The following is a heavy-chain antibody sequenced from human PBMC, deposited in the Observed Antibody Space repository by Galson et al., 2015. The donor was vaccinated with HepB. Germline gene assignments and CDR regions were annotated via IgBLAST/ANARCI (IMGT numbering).Heavy chain of an antibody. CDR2: IKSKTDGGTT. CDR1: GFTFSNAW. CDR3: TTDWYDRRGYAGVNAFDI. Sequence: SLRLSCAASGFTFSNAWMNWVRQAPGKGLEWVGRIKSKTDGGTTDYAAPVKGRFTISRDDSKNTLYLQMNSLKTEDTAVYYCTTDWYDRRGYAGVNAFDIWGQGTMVTVSS. V-gene: IGHV3-15*07. D-gene: IGHD3-22*01. J-gene: IGHJ3*02.